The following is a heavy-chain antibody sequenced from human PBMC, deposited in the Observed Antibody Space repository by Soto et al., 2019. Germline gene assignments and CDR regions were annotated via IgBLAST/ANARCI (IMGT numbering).Heavy chain of an antibody. D-gene: IGHD2-15*01. CDR2: IYYSGST. V-gene: IGHV4-31*03. CDR3: ARRYCSGGSCSFDY. J-gene: IGHJ4*02. CDR1: GGSISSGGYY. Sequence: SETLSLTCTVSGGSISSGGYYWSWIRQHPGKGLEWIGYIYYSGSTYYNPSLKSRVTISVDTSKNQFSLKLSSVTAADTAVYYCARRYCSGGSCSFDYWGQGTLVTVSS.